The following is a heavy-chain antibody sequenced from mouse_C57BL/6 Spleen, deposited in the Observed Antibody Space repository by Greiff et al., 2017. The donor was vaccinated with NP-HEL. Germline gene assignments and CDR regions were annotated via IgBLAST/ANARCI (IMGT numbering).Heavy chain of an antibody. Sequence: VQLQQSGAELVMPGASVKLSCKASGYTFTSYWMHWVKQRPGQGLEWIGEIDPSDSYTNYNQKFKGKSTLTVDKSSSTAYMQLSSLTSEDSAVYYCAREGNYRWYFDVWGTGTTVTVSS. D-gene: IGHD2-1*01. J-gene: IGHJ1*03. CDR1: GYTFTSYW. V-gene: IGHV1-69*01. CDR2: IDPSDSYT. CDR3: AREGNYRWYFDV.